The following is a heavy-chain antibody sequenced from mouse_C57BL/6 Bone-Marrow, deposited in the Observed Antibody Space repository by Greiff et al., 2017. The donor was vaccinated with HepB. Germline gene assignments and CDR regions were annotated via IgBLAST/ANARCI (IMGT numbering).Heavy chain of an antibody. D-gene: IGHD2-2*01. Sequence: QVHVKQSGAELVRPGTSVKVSCKASGYAFTNYLIEWVKQRPGQGLEWIGVINPGSGGTNYNEKFKGKATLTADKSSSTAYMQLSSLTSEDSAVYFCARSPSMVTGSYWYFDVWGTGTTVTVSS. V-gene: IGHV1-54*01. J-gene: IGHJ1*03. CDR1: GYAFTNYL. CDR3: ARSPSMVTGSYWYFDV. CDR2: INPGSGGT.